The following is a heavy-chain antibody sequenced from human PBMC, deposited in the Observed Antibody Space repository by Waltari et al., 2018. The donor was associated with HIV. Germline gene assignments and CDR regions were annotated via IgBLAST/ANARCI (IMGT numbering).Heavy chain of an antibody. J-gene: IGHJ6*03. CDR2: ITSSGSTM. Sequence: EVQLVESGGGLVRPGGSLSLSCAASGFTFHTYEINWVRQAPGKGLEWISCITSSGSTMYYSDSVKGRFTISRDNARSSLSLQMNSLRVEDTAVYYCVRGGRGSYDNFYHYYMDVWGKGTTVTVSS. CDR1: GFTFHTYE. V-gene: IGHV3-48*03. CDR3: VRGGRGSYDNFYHYYMDV. D-gene: IGHD1-26*01.